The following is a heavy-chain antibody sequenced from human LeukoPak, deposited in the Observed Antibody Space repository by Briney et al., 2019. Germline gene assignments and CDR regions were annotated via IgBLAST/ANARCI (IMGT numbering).Heavy chain of an antibody. V-gene: IGHV3-66*01. D-gene: IGHD3-9*01. CDR3: ARDESLRYSLRGKNWFDH. Sequence: GGSLRLSCAASGFTFSSNYMSWVRQAPGKGLEWVSVIYSGGSTYYADSVKGRFTISRDNSKNTLYLQMNSLRAEDTAVYYCARDESLRYSLRGKNWFDHWGQGTLVTVSS. CDR2: IYSGGST. CDR1: GFTFSSNY. J-gene: IGHJ5*02.